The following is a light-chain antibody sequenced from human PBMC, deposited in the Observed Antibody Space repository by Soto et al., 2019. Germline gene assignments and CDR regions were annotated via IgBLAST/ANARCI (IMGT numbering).Light chain of an antibody. CDR1: QSVTGNY. J-gene: IGKJ1*01. CDR2: GAS. CDR3: PNQFDSPWA. Sequence: EIVLTQSPATLSLSPGERATLSCRASQSVTGNYLAWYRQKPGQTPRLLIFGASRRATGIPARFSGSGSGTDFNLTISTLEPDDFSLCYCPNQFDSPWACGQGTQVEMK. V-gene: IGKV3-20*02.